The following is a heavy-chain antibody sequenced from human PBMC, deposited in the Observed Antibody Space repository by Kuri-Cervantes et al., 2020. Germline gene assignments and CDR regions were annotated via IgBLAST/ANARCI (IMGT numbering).Heavy chain of an antibody. CDR2: IYYSGST. V-gene: IGHV4-31*03. J-gene: IGHJ5*02. CDR1: GGSISSGGYY. CDR3: ARAVAHDYVWGSYRPNWFDP. Sequence: LRLSCTVSGGSISSGGYYWSWIRQHPGKGLEWIGYIYYSGSTYYNPSLKSRVTISVDTSKNQFSLKLSSVTAADTAVYYCARAVAHDYVWGSYRPNWFDPWGQGTLVTVSS. D-gene: IGHD3-16*02.